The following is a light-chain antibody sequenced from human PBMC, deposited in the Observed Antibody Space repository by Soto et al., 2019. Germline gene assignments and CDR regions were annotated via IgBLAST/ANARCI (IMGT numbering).Light chain of an antibody. CDR2: WAS. V-gene: IGKV4-1*01. Sequence: IVMTQSPDSLAVSLGERATINCKSSQSVLYSSNNKNYLAWYRQKPGQPPKLLIYWASIRESGVPDRISGSGSGTDSTLTISSLQAEDVAIYYCQQYYSTPPYTFGQGTKLEIK. J-gene: IGKJ2*01. CDR3: QQYYSTPPYT. CDR1: QSVLYSSNNKNY.